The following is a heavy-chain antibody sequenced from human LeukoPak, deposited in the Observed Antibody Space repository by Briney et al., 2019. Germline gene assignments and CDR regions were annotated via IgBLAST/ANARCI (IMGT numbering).Heavy chain of an antibody. D-gene: IGHD3/OR15-3a*01. V-gene: IGHV3-30*04. J-gene: IGHJ4*02. CDR3: ARDWTLGPPDYFDY. CDR2: IAYDGSIE. CDR1: GFTLNSYT. Sequence: SGGSLRLSRVASGFTLNSYTVHWVRQAPRKGLEWVAVIAYDGSIEFYAASVRGRFTISRDNSMHTLYLQMNSLRAEDTAVYYCARDWTLGPPDYFDYWGQGTLVTVSS.